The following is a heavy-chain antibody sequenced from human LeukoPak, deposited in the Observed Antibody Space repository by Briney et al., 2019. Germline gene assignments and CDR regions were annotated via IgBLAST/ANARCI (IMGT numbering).Heavy chain of an antibody. CDR1: GDSVSSNSAA. Sequence: SQTLSLTCAISGDSVSSNSAAWNWIRQSPSRGLEWLGRTYYRSKWYNDYAVSVKSRITINPDTSKNQFSLQLNSVTPEDTAVXXXAREPAXSSSWSSYNWFDPWGQGTLVTVSS. CDR3: AREPAXSSSWSSYNWFDP. J-gene: IGHJ5*02. CDR2: TYYRSKWYN. D-gene: IGHD6-13*01. V-gene: IGHV6-1*01.